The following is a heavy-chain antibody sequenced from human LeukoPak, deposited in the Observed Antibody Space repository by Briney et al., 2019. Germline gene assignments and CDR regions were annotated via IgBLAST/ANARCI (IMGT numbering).Heavy chain of an antibody. CDR1: AGSFSGDY. V-gene: IGHV4-34*01. Sequence: SETLSLTCAVYAGSFSGDYWSWIRQPPGKGLEWIGEINHSGSTNYNPSLKSRVTISVDTSKNQCSLKLSSVTAADTAVYYCARSYAHDYWGQGTLVTVSS. CDR2: INHSGST. D-gene: IGHD2-2*01. CDR3: ARSYAHDY. J-gene: IGHJ4*02.